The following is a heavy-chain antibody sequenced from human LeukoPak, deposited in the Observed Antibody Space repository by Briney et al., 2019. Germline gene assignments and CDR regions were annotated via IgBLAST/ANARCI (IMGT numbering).Heavy chain of an antibody. J-gene: IGHJ6*02. CDR3: ARAYSSGSYFSRYYYYGMDV. V-gene: IGHV4-59*01. D-gene: IGHD3-10*01. CDR1: GGSISSYY. Sequence: SETPSLTCTVSGGSISSYYWSWIRQPPGKGLEWIGYIYYSGSTNYNPSLKSRVTISVDTSKNQFSLKLSSVTAADTAVYYCARAYSSGSYFSRYYYYGMDVWGQGTTVTVSS. CDR2: IYYSGST.